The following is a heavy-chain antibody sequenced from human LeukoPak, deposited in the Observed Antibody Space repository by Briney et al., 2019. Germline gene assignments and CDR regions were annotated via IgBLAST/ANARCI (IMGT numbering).Heavy chain of an antibody. Sequence: PGGSLRLSCVASGFTFRTYEMNWVRQAPGKGLEWVSYIGTIISTTYYADSVKGRFTISRDNSKITLYLQMNSLRAEDTAVYYCARDWYSSSSPGYYYMDVWGKGTTVTVSS. CDR1: GFTFRTYE. J-gene: IGHJ6*03. CDR2: IGTIISTT. D-gene: IGHD6-6*01. CDR3: ARDWYSSSSPGYYYMDV. V-gene: IGHV3-48*01.